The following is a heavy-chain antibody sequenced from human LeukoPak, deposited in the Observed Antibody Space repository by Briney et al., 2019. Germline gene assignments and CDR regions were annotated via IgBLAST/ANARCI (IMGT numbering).Heavy chain of an antibody. J-gene: IGHJ3*02. CDR1: GYTFTGYY. CDR3: ARDCSSTSCHAAFDI. CDR2: INPNSGGT. V-gene: IGHV1-2*02. Sequence: GASVKVSCKASGYTFTGYYMHWVRQAPGQGLEWMGWINPNSGGTNYAQKFQGRVTMTRDTSINTAYMELSRLRSDDTAVYYCARDCSSTSCHAAFDIWGQGTMVTVSS. D-gene: IGHD2-2*01.